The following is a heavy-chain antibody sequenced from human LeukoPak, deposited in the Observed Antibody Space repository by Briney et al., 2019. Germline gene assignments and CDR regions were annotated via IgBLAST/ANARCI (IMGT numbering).Heavy chain of an antibody. V-gene: IGHV1-18*01. Sequence: ASVKVSCKASGYTFTSYGISWVRQAPGQGLEWMGWISAYNGNTNYAQKLQGRVTMTTDTSTSTAYMELRSLRSDDTAVYYCARNNYYDSSGPLDYWGQGTLVTVSS. D-gene: IGHD3-22*01. CDR2: ISAYNGNT. J-gene: IGHJ4*02. CDR3: ARNNYYDSSGPLDY. CDR1: GYTFTSYG.